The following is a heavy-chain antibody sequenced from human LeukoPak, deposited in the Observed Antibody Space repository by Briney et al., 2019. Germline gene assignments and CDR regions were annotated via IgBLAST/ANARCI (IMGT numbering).Heavy chain of an antibody. J-gene: IGHJ4*02. CDR2: INHSGST. CDR1: GGSFSGYY. V-gene: IGHV4-34*01. D-gene: IGHD3-16*02. CDR3: ARGRGTDDYVWGSYRYTWGYFDY. Sequence: MASETLSLTCAVYGGSFSGYYWSWIRQPPGKGLEWVGEINHSGSTNYNPSLKSRVTISVDTSKNQFSLKLSSVTAADTAVYYCARGRGTDDYVWGSYRYTWGYFDYWGQGTLVTVSS.